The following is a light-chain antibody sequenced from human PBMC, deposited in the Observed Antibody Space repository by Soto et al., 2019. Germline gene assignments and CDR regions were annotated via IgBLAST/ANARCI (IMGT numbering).Light chain of an antibody. V-gene: IGKV3-11*01. CDR3: QQRHMWPIT. CDR2: DAY. CDR1: QSFRGL. Sequence: VVLTQSPVTRSFSPGERATLSCRASQSFRGLLAWYQQKPGKAPRLLIYDAYNRATGIPPRFSGSGSGTDFTLTISSLEPEDSEVYYCQQRHMWPITFGQGTRLEIK. J-gene: IGKJ5*01.